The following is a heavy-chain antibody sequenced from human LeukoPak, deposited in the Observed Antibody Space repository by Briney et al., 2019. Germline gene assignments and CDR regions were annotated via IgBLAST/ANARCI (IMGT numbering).Heavy chain of an antibody. Sequence: GGSLRLSCAVSGFTFSTYWMSWVRQAPGKGLEWVANIKSDGSEKYYVDSVKGRFTISRDNAKNSLYLQMHSLRVEDTAVYYCARDRSLISGSSFDYWGQGTLVTVSS. J-gene: IGHJ4*02. V-gene: IGHV3-7*01. D-gene: IGHD3-10*01. CDR2: IKSDGSEK. CDR1: GFTFSTYW. CDR3: ARDRSLISGSSFDY.